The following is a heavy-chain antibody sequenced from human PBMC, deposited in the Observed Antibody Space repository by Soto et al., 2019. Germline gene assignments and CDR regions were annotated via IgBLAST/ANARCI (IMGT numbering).Heavy chain of an antibody. D-gene: IGHD2-2*01. CDR1: GFTFSSYA. J-gene: IGHJ6*02. Sequence: EVQLLESGGGLVQPGGSLRLSCAASGFTFSSYAMSWVRQAPGKGLEWVSYISSSGSTIYYADSVKGRFTISRDNAKNSLYLQMNSLRAEDTAVYYCARDPLGYCSSTSCSVAYGMDVWGQGTTVTVSS. CDR2: ISSSGSTI. V-gene: IGHV3-48*03. CDR3: ARDPLGYCSSTSCSVAYGMDV.